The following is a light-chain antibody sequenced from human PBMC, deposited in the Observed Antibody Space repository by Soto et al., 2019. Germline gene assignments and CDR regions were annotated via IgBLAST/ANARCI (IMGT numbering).Light chain of an antibody. Sequence: EIVLTQSPGSVSLSPGERATLSCRASETVKKNSLAWYQQKPGQAPRLLIYGASRRATGIPDSFSGSGSETEFILTITRLEPDNSAVYYCQQYAISPLTFGGGTKVEI. CDR3: QQYAISPLT. CDR1: ETVKKNS. CDR2: GAS. V-gene: IGKV3-20*01. J-gene: IGKJ4*01.